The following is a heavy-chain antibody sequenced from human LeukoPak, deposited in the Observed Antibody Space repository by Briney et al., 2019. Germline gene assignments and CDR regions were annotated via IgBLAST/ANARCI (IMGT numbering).Heavy chain of an antibody. CDR2: INAGNGST. CDR1: GYTFTSYA. V-gene: IGHV1-3*01. D-gene: IGHD4-23*01. CDR3: ARGLGSPLDYGGNVPDLNWFDP. Sequence: GASVKVSCKASGYTFTSYAMHWVRQAPGQRLEWMGWINAGNGSTKYSQKFQGRVTMTRNTSISTAYMELSSLRSEDTAVYYCARGLGSPLDYGGNVPDLNWFDPWGQGTLVTVSS. J-gene: IGHJ5*02.